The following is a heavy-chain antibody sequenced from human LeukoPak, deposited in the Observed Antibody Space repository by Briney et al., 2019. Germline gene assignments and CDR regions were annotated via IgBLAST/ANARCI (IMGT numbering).Heavy chain of an antibody. CDR3: ASQLGEFLYGMDV. CDR1: GGSISSSNW. V-gene: IGHV4-4*02. Sequence: PSGTLSLTCAVSGGSISSSNWWSWVRQPPGKGLEWIGEIYHSGSTNYNPSLKSRVTISVDKSKNQFSLKLSSVTAADTAVYYCASQLGEFLYGMDVWGQGTTVTVSS. J-gene: IGHJ6*02. D-gene: IGHD3-10*01. CDR2: IYHSGST.